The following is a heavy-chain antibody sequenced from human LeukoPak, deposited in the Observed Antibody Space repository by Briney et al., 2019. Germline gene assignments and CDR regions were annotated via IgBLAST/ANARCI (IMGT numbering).Heavy chain of an antibody. CDR2: IIPIFGTA. V-gene: IGHV1-69*05. D-gene: IGHD3-22*01. Sequence: SGKVSCKASEGTFSSYAISWVRQAPGQRLGWWGGIIPIFGTANYAQKFQGRVTITTDESTSTAYMELSSLRSEDTAVYYCALQDDSLFYNLFDPWGQGTLVTVSS. CDR1: EGTFSSYA. J-gene: IGHJ5*02. CDR3: ALQDDSLFYNLFDP.